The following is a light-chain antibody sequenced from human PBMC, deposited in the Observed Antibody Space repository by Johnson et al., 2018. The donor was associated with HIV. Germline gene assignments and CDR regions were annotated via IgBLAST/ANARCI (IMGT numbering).Light chain of an antibody. V-gene: IGLV1-51*01. CDR1: SSNIGNNY. Sequence: QSVLTQPPSVSAAPGQKVTISCSGSSSNIGNNYVSWYQQLPGKAPKLLIYDNNKRPSGIPDRFSGPKSGTSATLGITGLQTGDEADYYCGTWDTSLSAGGVFGTGTKVTVL. CDR2: DNN. J-gene: IGLJ1*01. CDR3: GTWDTSLSAGGV.